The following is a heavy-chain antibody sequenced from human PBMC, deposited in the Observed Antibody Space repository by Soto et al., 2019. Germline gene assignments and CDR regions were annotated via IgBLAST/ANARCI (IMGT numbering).Heavy chain of an antibody. V-gene: IGHV4-59*01. Sequence: SETLSLTCTVSGGSISSYYWSWIRQPPGKGLEWIGYIYYSGITNYNPSLKSRVTISVDTSKNQFSLKLSSVTAADTAVYYCARYKANYYYGMDVWGQGTTVTVSS. D-gene: IGHD1-20*01. CDR3: ARYKANYYYGMDV. J-gene: IGHJ6*02. CDR2: IYYSGIT. CDR1: GGSISSYY.